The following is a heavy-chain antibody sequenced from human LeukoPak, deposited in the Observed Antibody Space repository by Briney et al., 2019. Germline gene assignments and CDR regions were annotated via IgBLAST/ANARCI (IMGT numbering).Heavy chain of an antibody. J-gene: IGHJ4*02. CDR1: GFTFSNFD. CDR2: ISYNGGST. V-gene: IGHV3-23*01. Sequence: GGSLRLSCVVSGFTFSNFDMSWVRQAPGKGLEWVSGISYNGGSTYYADPVKGRFTISRDNSKNTLYLHMNSLRTEDTAVYYCASSRSSATSARGLFDFWGQGTLVTVSS. CDR3: ASSRSSATSARGLFDF. D-gene: IGHD6-19*01.